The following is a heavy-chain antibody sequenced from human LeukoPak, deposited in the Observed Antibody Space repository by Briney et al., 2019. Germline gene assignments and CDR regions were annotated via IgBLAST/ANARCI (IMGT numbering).Heavy chain of an antibody. J-gene: IGHJ6*03. D-gene: IGHD6-19*01. V-gene: IGHV4-59*01. Sequence: SETLSLTCAVYGGSFSGYYWSWIRQPPGKGLEWIGYIYYSGSTNYNPSLKSRVTISVDTSKNQFSLKLSSVTAADTAVYYCASRIAVAGTTHPYYMDVWGKGTTVTVSS. CDR1: GGSFSGYY. CDR2: IYYSGST. CDR3: ASRIAVAGTTHPYYMDV.